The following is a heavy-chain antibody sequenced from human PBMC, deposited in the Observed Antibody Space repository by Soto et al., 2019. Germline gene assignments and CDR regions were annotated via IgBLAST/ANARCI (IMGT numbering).Heavy chain of an antibody. Sequence: GGSLRLSCAAFGFDFNKYAMAWVRQAPGKGLQWVSSITSNGDSTYYADSVKGRFTTSRDNSKNTLYLQMNSLRADDTAVFYCAKDSPSYTTSPFYFDSWGQGTLVTVSS. CDR2: ITSNGDST. D-gene: IGHD2-2*02. J-gene: IGHJ4*02. V-gene: IGHV3-23*01. CDR1: GFDFNKYA. CDR3: AKDSPSYTTSPFYFDS.